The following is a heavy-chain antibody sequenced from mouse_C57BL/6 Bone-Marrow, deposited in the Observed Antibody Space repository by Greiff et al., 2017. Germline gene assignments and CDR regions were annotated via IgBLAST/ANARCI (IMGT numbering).Heavy chain of an antibody. J-gene: IGHJ4*01. V-gene: IGHV1-64*01. D-gene: IGHD2-4*01. Sequence: VQLQQPGAELVKPGASVKLSCKASGYTFTNYWMHWVKQRPGQGLAWIGMMHPNGGSPDYNEKFKSEATLSVAKSSRTAYMKLSSLTSKDSAVYYCARSYDYDDYTMDYWGRGTSVTVSS. CDR2: MHPNGGSP. CDR1: GYTFTNYW. CDR3: ARSYDYDDYTMDY.